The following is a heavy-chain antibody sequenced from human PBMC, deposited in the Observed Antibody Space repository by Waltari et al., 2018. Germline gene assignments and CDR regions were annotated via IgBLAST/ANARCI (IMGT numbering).Heavy chain of an antibody. Sequence: QAQLQELGPGQVKPSETLSFRCAVSGDSISTSTFYWGWVRQPPGKGLGGVGSVYYNGYKFYNPSLKSRLTLSMDTSNNHFSLSLTSVTAADTAVYYCVRQRSADFWSGYFDLWGQGTLVTVSS. CDR2: VYYNGYK. J-gene: IGHJ4*02. CDR3: VRQRSADFWSGYFDL. V-gene: IGHV4-39*01. D-gene: IGHD3-3*01. CDR1: GDSISTSTFY.